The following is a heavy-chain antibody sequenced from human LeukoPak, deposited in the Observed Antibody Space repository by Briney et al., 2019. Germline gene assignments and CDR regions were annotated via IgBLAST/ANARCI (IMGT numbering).Heavy chain of an antibody. J-gene: IGHJ5*02. V-gene: IGHV4-59*11. CDR3: ARDPGYCSSTSYYTWFDP. CDR1: GGSITSHY. Sequence: SETLSLTCTVSGGSITSHYWSWIRQPPGKGLEWIGYIYYSGTTNYNPSLRSRVTISVDTSKNQFSLKVSSVTAADTAVYYCARDPGYCSSTSYYTWFDPWGQGTLVTVSS. CDR2: IYYSGTT. D-gene: IGHD2-2*02.